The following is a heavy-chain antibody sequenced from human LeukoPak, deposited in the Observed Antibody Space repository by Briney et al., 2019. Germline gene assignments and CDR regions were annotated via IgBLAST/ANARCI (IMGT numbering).Heavy chain of an antibody. Sequence: GGSLRLSCAASGFTFSSYSMNWVRQAPGKGLEWVSSISSSSSYIYYADSVKGRFTISRDNSKNTLYLQMNSLRAEDTAVYYCAKDHEAADNWFDPWGQGTLVTVSS. J-gene: IGHJ5*02. CDR1: GFTFSSYS. V-gene: IGHV3-21*04. D-gene: IGHD6-13*01. CDR2: ISSSSSYI. CDR3: AKDHEAADNWFDP.